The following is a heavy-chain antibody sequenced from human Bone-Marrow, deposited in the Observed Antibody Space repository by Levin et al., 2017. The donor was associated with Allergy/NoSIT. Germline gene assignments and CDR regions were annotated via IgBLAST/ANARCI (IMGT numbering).Heavy chain of an antibody. V-gene: IGHV4-34*01. D-gene: IGHD3-9*01. CDR1: GGSFSGYY. Sequence: SQTLSLTCAVYGGSFSGYYWSWIRQPPGKGLEWIGEINHSGSTNYNPSLKSRVTISVDTSKNQFSLKLSSVTAADTAVYYCARGRDTRRLRYFDWLHRGSEFDYWGQGTLVTVSS. J-gene: IGHJ4*02. CDR3: ARGRDTRRLRYFDWLHRGSEFDY. CDR2: INHSGST.